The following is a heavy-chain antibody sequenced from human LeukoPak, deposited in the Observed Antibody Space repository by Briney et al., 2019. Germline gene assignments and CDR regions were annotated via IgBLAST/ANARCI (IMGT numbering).Heavy chain of an antibody. D-gene: IGHD6-25*01. V-gene: IGHV2-70*04. Sequence: SGPALVKPTQTLTLTCTLSGFSLTTSGTRVSWIRQPPEKAPELLARIDWDDDKFYCTSLKTRLTISKDTSKNQVVLTMTNMDPVDTATYYCARISGPGAFDIWGQGTMVTVSS. CDR1: GFSLTTSGTR. CDR2: IDWDDDK. J-gene: IGHJ3*02. CDR3: ARISGPGAFDI.